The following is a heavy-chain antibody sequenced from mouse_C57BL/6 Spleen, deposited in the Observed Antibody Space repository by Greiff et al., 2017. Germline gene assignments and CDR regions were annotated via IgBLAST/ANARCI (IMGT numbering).Heavy chain of an antibody. CDR3: AREGGNYSYYFDY. V-gene: IGHV5-4*01. D-gene: IGHD2-1*01. J-gene: IGHJ2*01. CDR2: ISDGGSYT. Sequence: EVQLQESGGGLVKPGGSLKLSCAASGFTFSSYAMSWVRQTPEKRLEWVATISDGGSYTYYPDNVKGRFTISRDNAKNNLYLQMSHLKSEDTAMYYCAREGGNYSYYFDYWGQGTTLTVSS. CDR1: GFTFSSYA.